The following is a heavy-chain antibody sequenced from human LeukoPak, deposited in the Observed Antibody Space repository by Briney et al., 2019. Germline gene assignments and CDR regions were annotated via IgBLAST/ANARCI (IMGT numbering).Heavy chain of an antibody. D-gene: IGHD2-2*01. CDR2: ISSSSNNI. CDR1: GFTFSSYS. V-gene: IGHV3-21*01. J-gene: IGHJ4*02. Sequence: GGSLRLSCAASGFTFSSYSMNWVRQAPGKGLEWVSSISSSSNNINYADSVKGRFTISRDNAMNSVHLQMNSLRVEDTAVYYCARGYQRPDYWGQGTLITVSS. CDR3: ARGYQRPDY.